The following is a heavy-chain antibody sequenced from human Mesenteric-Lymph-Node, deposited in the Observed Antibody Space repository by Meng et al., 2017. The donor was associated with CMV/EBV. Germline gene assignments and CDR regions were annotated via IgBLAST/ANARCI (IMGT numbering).Heavy chain of an antibody. D-gene: IGHD3-10*01. V-gene: IGHV1-46*01. CDR1: GYTFTSYY. CDR3: ARITMVRGVIYFDY. J-gene: IGHJ4*02. CDR2: INPSGGST. Sequence: KACGYTFTSYYMHWVRQAPGQGLEWMGIINPSGGSTSYAQKFQGRVTMTRDTSTSTVYMELSSLRSEDTAVYYCARITMVRGVIYFDYWGQGTLVTVSS.